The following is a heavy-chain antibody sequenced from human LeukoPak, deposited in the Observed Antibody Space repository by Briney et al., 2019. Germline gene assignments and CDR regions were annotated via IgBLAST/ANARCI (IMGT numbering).Heavy chain of an antibody. CDR2: IYYSGST. J-gene: IGHJ6*02. V-gene: IGHV4-39*01. D-gene: IGHD3-10*01. CDR3: ARHINGSGSTGPRGYYYYYYGMDV. CDR1: GGSISSSSYY. Sequence: SETLSPTCTVSGGSISSSSYYWGWIRQPPGKGLEWIGSIYYSGSTYYNPSLKSRVTISVDTSKNQFSLKLSSVTAADTAVYYCARHINGSGSTGPRGYYYYYYGMDVWGQGTTVTVSS.